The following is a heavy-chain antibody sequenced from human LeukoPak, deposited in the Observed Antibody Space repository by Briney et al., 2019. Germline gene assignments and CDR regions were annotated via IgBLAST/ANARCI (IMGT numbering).Heavy chain of an antibody. CDR1: GFTFNIFG. V-gene: IGHV3-23*01. CDR2: ISGTYTST. J-gene: IGHJ3*02. Sequence: GGSLRLSCAASGFTFNIFGMSWVRQAPGKGPEWVSSISGTYTSTYYADSVKGRFTISRDNSKNSLYLQMNSLRAEDTAVYYCARDTSGHDAFDIWGQGTMVTVSS. CDR3: ARDTSGHDAFDI.